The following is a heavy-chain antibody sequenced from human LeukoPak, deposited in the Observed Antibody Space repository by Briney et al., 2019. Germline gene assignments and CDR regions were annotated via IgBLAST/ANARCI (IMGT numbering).Heavy chain of an antibody. CDR3: ARDPPEDEWNSLDS. J-gene: IGHJ4*02. D-gene: IGHD1-7*01. CDR2: IHYSGLT. Sequence: SETLSLTCTVSGGSVNGYYWNWIRQAPGKGLEWIGFIHYSGLTVYSPSLQSRVSMSVDTSRNQFSLDLSSVTAADTALYYCARDPPEDEWNSLDSWGQGILVTLSS. V-gene: IGHV4-59*02. CDR1: GGSVNGYY.